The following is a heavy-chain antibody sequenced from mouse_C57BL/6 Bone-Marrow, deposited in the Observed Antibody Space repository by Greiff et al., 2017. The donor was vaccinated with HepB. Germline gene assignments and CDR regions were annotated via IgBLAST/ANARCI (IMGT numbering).Heavy chain of an antibody. J-gene: IGHJ2*01. CDR3: ACYYYGSSYDY. D-gene: IGHD1-1*01. CDR1: GYAFSSSW. CDR2: IYPGDGDT. V-gene: IGHV1-82*01. Sequence: VQLQQSGPELVKPGASVKISCKASGYAFSSSWMNWVKQRPGKGLEWIGRIYPGDGDTNYNGKFKGKATLTADKSSSTAYMQLSSLTSEDSAVYFCACYYYGSSYDYWGQGTTLTVSS.